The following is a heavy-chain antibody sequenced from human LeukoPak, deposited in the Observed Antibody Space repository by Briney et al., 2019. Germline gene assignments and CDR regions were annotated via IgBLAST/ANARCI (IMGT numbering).Heavy chain of an antibody. CDR2: IKSDGRT. CDR3: ARAPSEIGGYYPEYFRH. D-gene: IGHD3-22*01. J-gene: IGHJ1*01. CDR1: GFTFSSYW. V-gene: IGHV3-74*01. Sequence: GGSLGLSCAASGFTFSSYWMHWVRQAPGKGLVWVSRIKSDGRTNYADSVKGRFTISRDNAKNTVSLQMNSLRAEDKGVYYCARAPSEIGGYYPEYFRHWGQGTLVTVSS.